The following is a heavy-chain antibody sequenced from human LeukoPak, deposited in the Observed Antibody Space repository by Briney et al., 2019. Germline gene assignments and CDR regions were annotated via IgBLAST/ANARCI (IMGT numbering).Heavy chain of an antibody. Sequence: GGSLRLSCAASGFTFNNYAMSWVRQAPGKGLEWVSYISSSSSTIYYADSVKGRFTISRDNAKNSLYLQMNSLRAEDTAVYYCAREGGRYFDWLLGDYWGQGTLVTVSS. V-gene: IGHV3-48*01. D-gene: IGHD3-9*01. J-gene: IGHJ4*02. CDR3: AREGGRYFDWLLGDY. CDR1: GFTFNNYA. CDR2: ISSSSSTI.